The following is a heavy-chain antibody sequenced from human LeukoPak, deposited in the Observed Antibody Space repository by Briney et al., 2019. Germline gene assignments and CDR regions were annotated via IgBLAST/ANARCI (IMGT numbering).Heavy chain of an antibody. V-gene: IGHV4-59*01. CDR2: NYYSGST. CDR3: ARDQLGWADY. D-gene: IGHD7-27*01. CDR1: GGSISSYY. J-gene: IGHJ4*02. Sequence: SETLSLTCTVSGGSISSYYWSWVRQPPGKGLEWIGYNYYSGSTNYNPSLKSRVTISVDTSKNHFSLKLSSVTAADTAVYYCARDQLGWADYWGQGTLVTGSS.